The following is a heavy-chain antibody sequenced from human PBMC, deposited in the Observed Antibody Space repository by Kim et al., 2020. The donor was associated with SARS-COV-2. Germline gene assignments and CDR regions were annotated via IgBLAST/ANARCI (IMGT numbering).Heavy chain of an antibody. Sequence: GGSLRLSCAASGFTFSSYAMSWVRQAPGKGLEWVSAISGSGGSTYYADSVKGRFTISRDNSKNTLYLQMNSLRAEDTAVYYCAKDGGDYYYDSSGYYFDYWGQGTLVTVSS. CDR2: ISGSGGST. CDR3: AKDGGDYYYDSSGYYFDY. V-gene: IGHV3-23*01. D-gene: IGHD3-22*01. CDR1: GFTFSSYA. J-gene: IGHJ4*02.